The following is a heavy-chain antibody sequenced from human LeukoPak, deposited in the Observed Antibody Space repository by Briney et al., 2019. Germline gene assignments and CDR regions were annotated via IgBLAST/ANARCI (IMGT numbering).Heavy chain of an antibody. CDR2: IYTGGST. CDR1: GFSVSNNY. V-gene: IGHV3-53*01. CDR3: ARVGATHFDS. Sequence: GGSLRLSCAASGFSVSNNYMSWVRQAPGKGLEWVSVIYTGGSTYYADSVKGRFTISRDNAKNSLYLQMNSLRAEDTAVYSCARVGATHFDSWGQGTLVTVSS. D-gene: IGHD1-26*01. J-gene: IGHJ4*02.